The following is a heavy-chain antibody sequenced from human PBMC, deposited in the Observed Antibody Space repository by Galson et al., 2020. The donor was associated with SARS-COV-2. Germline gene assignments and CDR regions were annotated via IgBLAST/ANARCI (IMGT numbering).Heavy chain of an antibody. J-gene: IGHJ5*02. D-gene: IGHD3-22*01. CDR3: ARDIPSRGNKRHYYDSSGYYSNWFDP. V-gene: IGHV1-69*13. Sequence: SVKVSCKASGGTFSSYAISWVRQAPGQGLEWMGGIIPIFGTANYAQKFQGRVTITADESTSTAYMELSSLRSEDTAVYYCARDIPSRGNKRHYYDSSGYYSNWFDPWGQGTLVTVSS. CDR2: IIPIFGTA. CDR1: GGTFSSYA.